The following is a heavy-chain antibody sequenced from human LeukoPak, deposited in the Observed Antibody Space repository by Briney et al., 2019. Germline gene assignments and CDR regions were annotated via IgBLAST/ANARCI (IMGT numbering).Heavy chain of an antibody. CDR2: IYSGDIT. D-gene: IGHD5-12*01. J-gene: IGHJ4*02. CDR3: ARVQGSGYDFEYFDY. CDR1: GITVSSNY. V-gene: IGHV3-66*01. Sequence: PGGSLRLSCAASGITVSSNYMSWVRQAPGKGLEWVSVIYSGDITDYADSVKGRFTISSDNSKNTLFLQMNSLRAEDTAVYYCARVQGSGYDFEYFDYWGQGTLVTVSS.